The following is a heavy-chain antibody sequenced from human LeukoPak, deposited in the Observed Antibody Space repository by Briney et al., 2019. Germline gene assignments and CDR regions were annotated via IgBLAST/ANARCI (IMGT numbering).Heavy chain of an antibody. Sequence: PSETLSLTCTVSGGSISSYYWSRIRQPPGKGLEWIGYIYYSGSTNYNPSLKSRVTVSIDTSKNQFSLKLSSVTAADTAVYYCARETFGDGFDPWGQGTLVTVSS. CDR1: GGSISSYY. J-gene: IGHJ5*02. CDR3: ARETFGDGFDP. CDR2: IYYSGST. D-gene: IGHD3-10*01. V-gene: IGHV4-59*01.